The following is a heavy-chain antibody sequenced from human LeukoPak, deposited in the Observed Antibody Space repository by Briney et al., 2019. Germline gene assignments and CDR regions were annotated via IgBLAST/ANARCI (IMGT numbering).Heavy chain of an antibody. D-gene: IGHD2-2*02. Sequence: SVKVSCKASGGTFSSYAISWVRQAPGQGLEWMGRIIPILGIANYAQKFQGRVTITADKSTSTAYMELSSLRSEDTAVYYCAGGYCSSTSCYKFDYWGQGTLVTVSS. V-gene: IGHV1-69*04. CDR3: AGGYCSSTSCYKFDY. CDR2: IIPILGIA. J-gene: IGHJ4*02. CDR1: GGTFSSYA.